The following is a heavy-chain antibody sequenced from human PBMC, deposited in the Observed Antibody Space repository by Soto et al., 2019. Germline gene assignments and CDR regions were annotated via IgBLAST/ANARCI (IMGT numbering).Heavy chain of an antibody. CDR2: INPNSGGT. CDR3: ARDRAVAGTIAYYYYGMDV. Sequence: ASVKVSCKASGYTFTGYYMHWVRQAPGQGLEWMGWINPNSGGTNYAQKFQGRVTMTRDTSISTAYMELSRLRPDDTAVYYCARDRAVAGTIAYYYYGMDVWGQGTTVTVSS. J-gene: IGHJ6*02. V-gene: IGHV1-2*02. CDR1: GYTFTGYY. D-gene: IGHD6-19*01.